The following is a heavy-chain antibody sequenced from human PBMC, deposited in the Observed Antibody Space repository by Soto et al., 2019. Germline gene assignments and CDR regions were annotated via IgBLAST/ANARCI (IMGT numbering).Heavy chain of an antibody. J-gene: IGHJ4*02. V-gene: IGHV4-39*01. Sequence: QLQLQESGPGLVKPSETLSLTCNVSGVSISDTSYYWGWIRQPPGKGLEWIGTIYFNGNTFYNPSLKSRLTISVDTSSNQFSLRLTSVTAADTAVYYCARQGFYWGQGTLVAVSS. CDR1: GVSISDTSYY. CDR3: ARQGFY. CDR2: IYFNGNT.